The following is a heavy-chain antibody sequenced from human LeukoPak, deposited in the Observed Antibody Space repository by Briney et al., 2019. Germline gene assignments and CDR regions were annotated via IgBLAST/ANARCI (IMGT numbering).Heavy chain of an antibody. V-gene: IGHV3-30*18. J-gene: IGHJ4*02. D-gene: IGHD6-19*01. Sequence: GGSLRLSCVTSGFIFSNYGMHWVRQAPGKGLEWVAVISYDGSNKYYADSVKGRFTISRDNSKNTLYLQMNSLRAEDTAVYYCAKTLAGTWEYFDYWGQGTLVTVSS. CDR3: AKTLAGTWEYFDY. CDR2: ISYDGSNK. CDR1: GFIFSNYG.